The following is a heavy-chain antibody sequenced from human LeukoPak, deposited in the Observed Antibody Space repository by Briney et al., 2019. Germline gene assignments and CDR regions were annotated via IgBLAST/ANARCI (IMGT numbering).Heavy chain of an antibody. CDR3: AGRITIFGVVI. Sequence: PGGSLRLSCAASGLTFSSYWMSWVRQAPGKGLEWVANIKQDGSEKYYVDSVKGRFTISRDNAKNSLYLQMNSLRAEDTAVYYCAGRITIFGVVIWGQGTLVTVSS. D-gene: IGHD3-3*01. V-gene: IGHV3-7*01. CDR2: IKQDGSEK. J-gene: IGHJ4*02. CDR1: GLTFSSYW.